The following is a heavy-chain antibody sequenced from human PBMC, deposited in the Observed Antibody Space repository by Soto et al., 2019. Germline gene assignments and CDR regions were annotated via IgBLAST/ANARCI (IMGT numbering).Heavy chain of an antibody. J-gene: IGHJ4*02. CDR1: GCSISSGGYC. Sequence: SETLSLTCTVSGCSISSGGYCWSWIRQHPGTGLEWIGHISYSGSTYYNTSLKSRVTISVDTSRNQFSLIVNSVTAADTAVYYCATLPPRIVVVVLPIPSWGQGTLVTVSS. V-gene: IGHV4-31*03. CDR3: ATLPPRIVVVVLPIPS. CDR2: ISYSGST. D-gene: IGHD2-15*01.